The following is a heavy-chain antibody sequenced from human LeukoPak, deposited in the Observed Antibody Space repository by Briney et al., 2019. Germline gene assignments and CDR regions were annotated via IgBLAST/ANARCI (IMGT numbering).Heavy chain of an antibody. CDR1: GFTFSSYA. D-gene: IGHD4-17*01. CDR3: AKLPPTTTVTTDGMDV. V-gene: IGHV3-30*18. Sequence: PGGSLRLSCAASGFTFSSYAMHRVRQAPGKGLEWVAVISYDGSNKYYADSVKGRFTISRDNSKNTLYLQMNSLRAEDTAVYYCAKLPPTTTVTTDGMDVWGQGTTVTVSS. J-gene: IGHJ6*02. CDR2: ISYDGSNK.